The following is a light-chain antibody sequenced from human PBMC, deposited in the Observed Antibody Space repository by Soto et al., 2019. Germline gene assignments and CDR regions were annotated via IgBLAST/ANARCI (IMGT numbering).Light chain of an antibody. V-gene: IGLV2-14*01. J-gene: IGLJ1*01. CDR1: ISDIGGYEY. CDR2: EVT. Sequence: QSVLAQPASVSGSPGQSITISCTGTISDIGGYEYVSWYQQHPGKAPRLMIYEVTYRPSGVSNRFSGSKSGSTASLTISGLQAEDEADSYGSSYTDSSTLGLYVFGTRTKVTVL. CDR3: SSYTDSSTLGLYV.